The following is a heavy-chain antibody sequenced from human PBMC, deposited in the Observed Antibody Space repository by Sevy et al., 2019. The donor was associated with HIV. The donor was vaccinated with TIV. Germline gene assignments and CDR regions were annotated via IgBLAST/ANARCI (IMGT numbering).Heavy chain of an antibody. CDR3: ATFTVIRYWFFDL. V-gene: IGHV3-66*01. CDR2: IHIDGST. Sequence: GGSLRLSCAASGFTVSSNYFSWVRQAPGKGLEWVSLIHIDGSTTYADSVKGRFTVSRDSSENTVLLQMSSLTTEDTAVYYCATFTVIRYWFFDLWGRGTLVTVSS. D-gene: IGHD4-17*01. J-gene: IGHJ2*01. CDR1: GFTVSSNY.